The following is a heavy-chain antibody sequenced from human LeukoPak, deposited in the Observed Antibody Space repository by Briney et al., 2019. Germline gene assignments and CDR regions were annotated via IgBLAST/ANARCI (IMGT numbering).Heavy chain of an antibody. D-gene: IGHD6-6*01. CDR3: AREESEYSSSSHFDY. Sequence: SETLSLTCTVSGGSISSYFWSWIRQPAGKGLEWIGHIYTSGSTNYNPSLKSRVTMSVDTSKNQFSLRLSSVTAADTAVYYCAREESEYSSSSHFDYWGQGTLVTVSS. CDR1: GGSISSYF. CDR2: IYTSGST. V-gene: IGHV4-4*07. J-gene: IGHJ4*02.